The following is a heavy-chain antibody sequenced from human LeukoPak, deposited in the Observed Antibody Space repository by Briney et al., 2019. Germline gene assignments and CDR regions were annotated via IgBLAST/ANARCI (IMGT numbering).Heavy chain of an antibody. CDR1: GGSFSGYY. D-gene: IGHD6-19*01. J-gene: IGHJ4*02. V-gene: IGHV4-34*01. Sequence: PSETLSLTCAVYGGSFSGYYWCWIRQPPGKGLEWIGEINHSGSTNYNPSLRSRVTISVDTSKNQFSLKLSSVAAADTAVYYCARGPIAVAGITALNYWGQGTLVTVSS. CDR2: INHSGST. CDR3: ARGPIAVAGITALNY.